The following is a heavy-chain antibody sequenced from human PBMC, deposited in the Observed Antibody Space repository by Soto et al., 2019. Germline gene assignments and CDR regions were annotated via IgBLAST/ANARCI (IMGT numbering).Heavy chain of an antibody. CDR1: GFTFSSYF. D-gene: IGHD3-10*01. CDR2: ISYDGSNK. V-gene: IGHV3-30*18. CDR3: AKEPIRYGSGTHWFDP. Sequence: PGGSLRLSCAASGFTFSSYFMHWVRQAPGKGLEWVAVISYDGSNKYYADSVKGRFTISRDNSKNTLYLQMNSLRAEDTAVYYCAKEPIRYGSGTHWFDPWGQGTLVTVSS. J-gene: IGHJ5*02.